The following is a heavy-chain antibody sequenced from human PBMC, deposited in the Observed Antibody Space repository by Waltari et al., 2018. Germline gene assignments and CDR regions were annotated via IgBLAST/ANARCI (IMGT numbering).Heavy chain of an antibody. J-gene: IGHJ4*02. CDR2: TINKGFSHTT. CDR1: GFTFSDHN. Sequence: EVQLVESGGGLVQPGGSLRLSCAASGFTFSDHNMDWVRQAPGKGLEWVGRTINKGFSHTTHYAASVEGRFTISRDDSRNSLYLQMHSLKTDDTAVYYCVREDDFWNEFDYWGQGALVTVSS. D-gene: IGHD3-3*01. CDR3: VREDDFWNEFDY. V-gene: IGHV3-72*01.